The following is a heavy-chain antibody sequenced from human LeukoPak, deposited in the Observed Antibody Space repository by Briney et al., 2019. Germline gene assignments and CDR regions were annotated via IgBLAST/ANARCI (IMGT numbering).Heavy chain of an antibody. Sequence: GGSLRLSCAASGFTFSSYSMHWVRQAPGKGRAWVAVISNDGSSKYYAASVKGRFTISRDNYKNTLYLQMNSLRAEDTALYYCARDGRGYPGGYWGQGTLVSVSS. J-gene: IGHJ4*02. V-gene: IGHV3-30*04. D-gene: IGHD5-12*01. CDR1: GFTFSSYS. CDR2: ISNDGSSK. CDR3: ARDGRGYPGGY.